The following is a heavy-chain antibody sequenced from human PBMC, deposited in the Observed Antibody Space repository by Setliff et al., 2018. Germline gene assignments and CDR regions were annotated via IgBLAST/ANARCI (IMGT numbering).Heavy chain of an antibody. CDR2: ISPYSDDT. CDR1: GHTFITFG. CDR3: AYDSSGYYPGY. D-gene: IGHD3-22*01. J-gene: IGHJ4*02. V-gene: IGHV1-18*01. Sequence: GASVKVSCKASGHTFITFGISWVRQAPGQGLEWMGWISPYSDDTKYAEKFQGRVTMTMDTSTGTAYMELRSLRSDDTAVYICAYDSSGYYPGYWGQGTLVTVSS.